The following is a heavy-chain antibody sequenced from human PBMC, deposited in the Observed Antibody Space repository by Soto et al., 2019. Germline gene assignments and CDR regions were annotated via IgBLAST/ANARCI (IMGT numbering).Heavy chain of an antibody. CDR1: GGSISSGDYY. J-gene: IGHJ5*02. CDR3: ARVGDRVLYYLLSPSWNPRAWFDP. Sequence: SETLSLTCTVSGGSISSGDYYWSWLRQPPGKGLEWIGYIYYSGSTYYNPSLKSRVTISVDTSKNQFSLKLSSVTAADTAVYYCARVGDRVLYYLLSPSWNPRAWFDPWGQGTLGTVSS. D-gene: IGHD2-8*01. V-gene: IGHV4-30-4*01. CDR2: IYYSGST.